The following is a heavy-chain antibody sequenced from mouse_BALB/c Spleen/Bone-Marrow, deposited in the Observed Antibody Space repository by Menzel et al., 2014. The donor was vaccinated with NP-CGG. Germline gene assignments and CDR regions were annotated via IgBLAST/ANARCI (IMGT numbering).Heavy chain of an antibody. V-gene: IGHV5-12*02. D-gene: IGHD2-14*01. CDR1: GFTFSDYY. Sequence: EVKLMDSGGGLVQPGGSLKLSCATSGFTFSDYYMFWVRQTPEKRLEWVAYISDGGGSTYYPDTVKGRFTISRDNAKNTLYLQMSRLKSEDTAMYYCARQGYDVAVDYWGQGTSVAVSS. CDR3: ARQGYDVAVDY. CDR2: ISDGGGST. J-gene: IGHJ4*01.